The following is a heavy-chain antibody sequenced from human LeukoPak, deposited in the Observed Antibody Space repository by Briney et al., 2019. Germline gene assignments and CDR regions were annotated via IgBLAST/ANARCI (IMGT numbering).Heavy chain of an antibody. V-gene: IGHV4-34*01. CDR3: ARASAYGDSYYFDY. CDR2: INHSGST. Sequence: SETLSLTCAVYGGSFSGYYWSWIRQPPGKGLEWIGEINHSGSTNYNPSPKSRVTISVDKSKNQFSLKLSSVTAADTAVYYCARASAYGDSYYFDYWGQGTLVTVSS. CDR1: GGSFSGYY. D-gene: IGHD4-17*01. J-gene: IGHJ4*02.